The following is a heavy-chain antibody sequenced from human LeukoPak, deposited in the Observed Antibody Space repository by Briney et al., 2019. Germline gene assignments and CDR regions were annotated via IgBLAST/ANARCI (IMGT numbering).Heavy chain of an antibody. CDR1: GFTFSSYA. Sequence: AGSLRLSCAASGFTFSSYAMGWVRQAPGKGLEWVSGISGSGGSTYYADSVKGRFTISRDNSKNTLYLQMNSLRAEDTAVYYCAKDSYNYDILTGYYLYWGQGTLVTVSS. J-gene: IGHJ4*02. CDR3: AKDSYNYDILTGYYLY. CDR2: ISGSGGST. V-gene: IGHV3-23*01. D-gene: IGHD3-9*01.